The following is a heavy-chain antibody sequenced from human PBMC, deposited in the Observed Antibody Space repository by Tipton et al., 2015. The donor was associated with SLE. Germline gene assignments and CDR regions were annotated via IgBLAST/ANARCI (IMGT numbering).Heavy chain of an antibody. CDR2: IYHSGST. D-gene: IGHD2-15*01. V-gene: IGHV4-38-2*01. CDR1: GYSISSGYY. Sequence: TLSLTCAVSGYSISSGYYWGWIRQPPGKGLEWIGSIYHSGSTYYNPSLKSRVTISVDTSKNQFSLKLSSVTAADTAVYYCARGGGKRAFDIWGQGTMVTVSS. CDR3: ARGGGKRAFDI. J-gene: IGHJ3*02.